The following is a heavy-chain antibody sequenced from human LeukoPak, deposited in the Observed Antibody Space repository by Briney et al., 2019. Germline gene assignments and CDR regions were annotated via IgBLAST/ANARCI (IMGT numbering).Heavy chain of an antibody. CDR2: IYHSGST. CDR3: ARGVAAAGTLFSYYYYMDV. Sequence: SETLSLTCTVSGGSISSYYWSWIRQSPGKGLEWIGSIYHSGSTYYNPSLKSRVTISVDTSKNQFSLKLSSVTAADTAVDYCARGVAAAGTLFSYYYYMDVWGKGTTVTISS. D-gene: IGHD6-13*01. CDR1: GGSISSYY. V-gene: IGHV4-59*01. J-gene: IGHJ6*03.